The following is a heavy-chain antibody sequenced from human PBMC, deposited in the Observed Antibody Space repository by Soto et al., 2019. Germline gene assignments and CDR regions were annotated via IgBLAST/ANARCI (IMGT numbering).Heavy chain of an antibody. V-gene: IGHV1-18*01. CDR1: GYTFTSYG. CDR2: ISAYNGNT. CDR3: ARSVADIVVVQTQRGYYGMDV. D-gene: IGHD2-2*01. Sequence: QVQLVQSGAEVKKPGASVKVSCKASGYTFTSYGISWVRQAPGQGLEWMGWISAYNGNTNYAQKLQGRVTMTTDTSTSTAYMELRSLRSDDTAVYYCARSVADIVVVQTQRGYYGMDVWGQGTTVTVSS. J-gene: IGHJ6*02.